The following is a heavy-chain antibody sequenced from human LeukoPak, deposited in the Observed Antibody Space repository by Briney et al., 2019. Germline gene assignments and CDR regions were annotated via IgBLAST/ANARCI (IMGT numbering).Heavy chain of an antibody. CDR2: ISGSGGST. CDR1: GFTFSSYA. J-gene: IGHJ6*02. D-gene: IGHD3-10*01. Sequence: GGSLRLSCAASGFTFSSYAMSWVRQAPGKGLEWVSAISGSGGSTHYADSVKGRFTISRDNSKITLYLQMNSLRAEDTAVYYCAKALGYYGSGYGMDVWGQGTTVTVSS. CDR3: AKALGYYGSGYGMDV. V-gene: IGHV3-23*01.